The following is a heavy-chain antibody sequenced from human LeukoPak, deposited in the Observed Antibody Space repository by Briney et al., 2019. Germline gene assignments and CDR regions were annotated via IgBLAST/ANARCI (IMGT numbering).Heavy chain of an antibody. D-gene: IGHD3-22*01. CDR3: ARDLFGDSSGLDY. CDR2: IIPILGIA. V-gene: IGHV1-69*16. J-gene: IGHJ4*02. CDR1: GGTFSSYT. Sequence: SVKVSCKASGGTFSSYTISWVRQAPGQGLEWMGRIIPILGIANYAQKFQGRVTITTDESTSTAYMELSSLRSEDTAVYYCARDLFGDSSGLDYWGQGTLVAVSS.